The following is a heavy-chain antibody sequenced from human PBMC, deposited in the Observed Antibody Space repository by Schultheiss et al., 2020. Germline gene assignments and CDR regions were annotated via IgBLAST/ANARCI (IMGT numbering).Heavy chain of an antibody. J-gene: IGHJ5*02. CDR3: ARGVSVTMVRGVIYWFDP. CDR2: MNPNSGNT. D-gene: IGHD3-10*01. CDR1: GYTFTSYD. Sequence: ASVKVSCKASGYTFTSYDINWVRQATGQGLEWMGWMNPNSGNTGYAQKFQGRVTMTRNTSISTAYMELSSLRSEDTAVYYCARGVSVTMVRGVIYWFDPWGQGTLVTVSS. V-gene: IGHV1-8*01.